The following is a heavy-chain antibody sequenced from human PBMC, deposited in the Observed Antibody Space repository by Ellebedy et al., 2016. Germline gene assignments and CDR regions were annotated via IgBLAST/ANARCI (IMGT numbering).Heavy chain of an antibody. J-gene: IGHJ4*02. V-gene: IGHV4-59*01. CDR3: ARGEYGDLKHAPGY. CDR2: IYNSGST. CDR1: GGSISSYY. D-gene: IGHD4-17*01. Sequence: SETLSLTXTVSGGSISSYYWSWIQQPPGKGLEWIGYIYNSGSTSYNPSLKSRVSISVDTSKKQFSLKLSSVTAADTAVYYCARGEYGDLKHAPGYWGQGTLVTVSS.